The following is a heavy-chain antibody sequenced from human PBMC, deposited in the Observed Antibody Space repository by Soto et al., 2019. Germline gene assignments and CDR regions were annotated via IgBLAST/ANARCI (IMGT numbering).Heavy chain of an antibody. V-gene: IGHV3-23*01. CDR2: ISAGGDTT. CDR1: GFTFSNYP. Sequence: EVQVSESGGGLVQPGGSLRLSCATSGFTFSNYPMNWVRQAPGKGLEWVSGISAGGDTTYYADSVKGRFTIFRDNSKNSVSLQMSSLRVEATAVYYCARGVWGQGTLVTVSS. D-gene: IGHD3-16*01. CDR3: ARGV. J-gene: IGHJ4*02.